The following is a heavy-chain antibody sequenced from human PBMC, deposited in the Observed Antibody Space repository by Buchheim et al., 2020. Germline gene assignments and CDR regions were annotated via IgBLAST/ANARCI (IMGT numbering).Heavy chain of an antibody. CDR2: INPSGGST. D-gene: IGHD5-24*01. CDR3: ARDSGLRDGYNSEFFDY. CDR1: GYTFTSYY. J-gene: IGHJ4*02. Sequence: QVQLVQSGAEVKKPGSSVKVSCKASGYTFTSYYMHWVRQAPGQGLEWMGIINPSGGSTSYAQKFQGRVTMTRDTSTSTVYMELSSLRSEDTAVYYCARDSGLRDGYNSEFFDYWGQGTL. V-gene: IGHV1-46*03.